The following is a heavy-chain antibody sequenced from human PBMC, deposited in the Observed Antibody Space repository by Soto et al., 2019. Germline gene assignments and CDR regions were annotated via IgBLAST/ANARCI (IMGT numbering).Heavy chain of an antibody. CDR3: AIDRASGGFDF. CDR2: INPNTGSP. D-gene: IGHD1-26*01. V-gene: IGHV7-4-1*01. J-gene: IGHJ4*02. CDR1: GYNFNSHS. Sequence: QVPLVQSGSESMQPGASVKVSCKGSGYNFNSHSINWLRQAPGQGLEWMGWINPNTGSPTYEQGFTGRFVFSVDTSVSTVSLQIFSLMDDDLAVKYCAIDRASGGFDFWCQGTRVSVSS.